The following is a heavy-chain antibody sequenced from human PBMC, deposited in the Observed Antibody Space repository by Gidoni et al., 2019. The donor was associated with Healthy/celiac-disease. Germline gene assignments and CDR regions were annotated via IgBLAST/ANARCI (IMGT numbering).Heavy chain of an antibody. CDR3: ARGERVLPFDY. CDR1: GFTFSSYS. Sequence: EVQLVESGGGLVKPGWSLRLSCAASGFTFSSYSMNWVRQAPGKGLEWVSSISSSSSYIYYADSVKGRFTISRDNAKNSLYLQMNSLRAEDTAVYYCARGERVLPFDYWGQGTLVTVSS. CDR2: ISSSSSYI. D-gene: IGHD2-15*01. V-gene: IGHV3-21*01. J-gene: IGHJ4*02.